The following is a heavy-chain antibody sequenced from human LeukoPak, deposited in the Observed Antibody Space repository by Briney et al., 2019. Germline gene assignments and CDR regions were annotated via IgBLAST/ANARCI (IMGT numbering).Heavy chain of an antibody. CDR3: AGLRIAAAGSNWFDP. V-gene: IGHV1-2*02. J-gene: IGHJ5*02. D-gene: IGHD6-13*01. CDR1: GYTFTGYY. CDR2: IKPNSGGT. Sequence: ASVKVSCTASGYTFTGYYMHWVRQAPGQGLEWMGWIKPNSGGTNYAQKFQGRVTMTRDTSISTAYMELSRLRSDDTAVYYCAGLRIAAAGSNWFDPWGQGTLVTVSS.